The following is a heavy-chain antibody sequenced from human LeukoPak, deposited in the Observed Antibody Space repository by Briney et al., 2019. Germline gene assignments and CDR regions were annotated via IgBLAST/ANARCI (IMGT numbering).Heavy chain of an antibody. CDR1: GYTFTSYD. J-gene: IGHJ5*01. Sequence: ASVRVSCKASGYTFTSYDINWVRQAPGQGLEWMGWMNPNRGNTDYAQKLKGRVTITRDKSARTVYMELSSLRYEDTALYYFASPGASSPVNWFASWGQGSLVTVSA. V-gene: IGHV1-8*01. D-gene: IGHD6-13*01. CDR3: ASPGASSPVNWFAS. CDR2: MNPNRGNT.